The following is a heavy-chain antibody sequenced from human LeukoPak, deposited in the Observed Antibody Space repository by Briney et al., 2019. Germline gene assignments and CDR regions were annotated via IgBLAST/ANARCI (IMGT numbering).Heavy chain of an antibody. V-gene: IGHV1-69*13. CDR3: ARDGHCGGDCYIGY. CDR2: IIPIFGTA. J-gene: IGHJ4*02. CDR1: GYTFTDYY. D-gene: IGHD2-21*01. Sequence: SVKISCKVSGYTFTDYYMHWVRQAPGQGLEWMGGIIPIFGTANYAQKFQGRVTITADESTSTAYMELSSLRSEDTAVYYCARDGHCGGDCYIGYWGQGTLVTVSS.